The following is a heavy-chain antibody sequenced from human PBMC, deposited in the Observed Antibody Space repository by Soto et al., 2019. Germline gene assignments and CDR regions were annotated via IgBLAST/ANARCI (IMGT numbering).Heavy chain of an antibody. J-gene: IGHJ6*03. V-gene: IGHV1-18*01. CDR1: GYTYTSYG. CDR2: ISAYNGNT. D-gene: IGHD2-2*01. CDR3: ARAVIVVVPAAFPYYYYYYMDV. Sequence: GASVNVSCKASGYTYTSYGMSWVRQAPGQGLEWMGWISAYNGNTNYAQKLQGRVTMTTDTSTSTAYMELRSLRSDDTAVYYCARAVIVVVPAAFPYYYYYYMDVWGKGTTVTVSS.